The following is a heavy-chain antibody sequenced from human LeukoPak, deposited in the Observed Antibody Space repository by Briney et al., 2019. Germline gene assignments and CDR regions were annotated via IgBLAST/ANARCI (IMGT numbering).Heavy chain of an antibody. CDR2: IYYSGST. CDR1: GGSISSGDYY. V-gene: IGHV4-30-4*01. J-gene: IGHJ6*02. D-gene: IGHD2-21*02. CDR3: ARSAYCGGDCYRYYYYGMDV. Sequence: SETLSLTCTVSGGSISSGDYYWSWIRQPPGKGLEWIGYIYYSGSTYYNPSLKSRVTISVDTSKNQFSPKLSSVTAADTAVYYCARSAYCGGDCYRYYYYGMDVWGQGTTVTVSS.